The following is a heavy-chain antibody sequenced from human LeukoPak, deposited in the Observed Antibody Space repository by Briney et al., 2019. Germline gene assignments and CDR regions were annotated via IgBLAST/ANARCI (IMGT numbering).Heavy chain of an antibody. J-gene: IGHJ6*02. CDR1: GFTFSSYG. V-gene: IGHV3-30*18. D-gene: IGHD6-13*01. Sequence: GGSLRLSCAASGFTFSSYGMHWVRQAPGKGLEWVAVISYDGSNKYYADSVKGRFTISRDNSKNTLYLQMNSLGAEDTAVYYCAKEIASSSWYGYYYYGMDVWGQGTTVTVSS. CDR3: AKEIASSSWYGYYYYGMDV. CDR2: ISYDGSNK.